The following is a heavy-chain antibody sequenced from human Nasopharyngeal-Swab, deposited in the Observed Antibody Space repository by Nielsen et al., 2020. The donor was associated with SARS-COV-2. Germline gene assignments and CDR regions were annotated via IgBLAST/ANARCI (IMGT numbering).Heavy chain of an antibody. J-gene: IGHJ4*02. Sequence: SETLSLTCTVSGGSISSYYWSWIRQPAGKGLEWIGRFYSSGGTTYSYNPSLKSRVTMSVDTSKNQFSLRLTSMSAADTAVYYCARVGRNGLYYFDYWGQGTLVTVSS. V-gene: IGHV4-4*07. D-gene: IGHD3-10*01. CDR3: ARVGRNGLYYFDY. CDR2: FYSSGGTTY. CDR1: GGSISSYY.